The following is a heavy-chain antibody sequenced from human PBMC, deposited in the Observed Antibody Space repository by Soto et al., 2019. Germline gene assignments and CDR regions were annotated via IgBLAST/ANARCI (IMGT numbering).Heavy chain of an antibody. CDR2: ISAYNGNT. V-gene: IGHV1-18*01. CDR3: ARDYYDFWSGYYGMDF. D-gene: IGHD3-3*01. J-gene: IGHJ6*02. CDR1: GYTFTSYG. Sequence: ASVKVSCKASGYTFTSYGISWVRRAPGQGLEWMGWISAYNGNTNYAQKLQGRVTMTTDTSTSTAYMELRSLRSDDTAVYYCARDYYDFWSGYYGMDFWGPGTMVTVSS.